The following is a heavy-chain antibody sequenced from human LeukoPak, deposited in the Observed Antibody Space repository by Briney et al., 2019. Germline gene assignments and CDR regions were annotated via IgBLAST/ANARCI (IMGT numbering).Heavy chain of an antibody. CDR2: VNPYSGTT. D-gene: IGHD3-22*01. V-gene: IGHV1-2*02. CDR3: ARRRGGDSSGYYFAFDI. CDR1: GYTITGYY. Sequence: ASVKLSCKASGYTITGYYMHWVRQAPGQGLEWMGWVNPYSGTTHYPQKFQGRVTMTRDTSISTAYMELSRLRSDDTAVYYCARRRGGDSSGYYFAFDIWGQGTMVTVSS. J-gene: IGHJ3*02.